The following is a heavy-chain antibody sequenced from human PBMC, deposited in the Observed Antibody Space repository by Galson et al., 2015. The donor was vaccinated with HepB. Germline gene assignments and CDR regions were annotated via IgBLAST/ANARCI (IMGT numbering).Heavy chain of an antibody. CDR1: GFTFSSYW. V-gene: IGHV3-7*03. CDR3: AREGDGYNLGGGDYYGMDV. J-gene: IGHJ6*02. Sequence: SLRLSCAASGFTFSSYWMSWVRQAPGKGLEWVANIKQDGSEKYYVDSVKGRFTISRDNAKNSLYLQMNSLRAEDTAVYYCAREGDGYNLGGGDYYGMDVWGQGTTVTVSS. D-gene: IGHD5-24*01. CDR2: IKQDGSEK.